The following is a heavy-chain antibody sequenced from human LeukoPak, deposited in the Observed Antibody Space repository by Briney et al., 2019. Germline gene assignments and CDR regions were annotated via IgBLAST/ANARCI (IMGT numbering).Heavy chain of an antibody. CDR1: GFTFLRHG. CDR2: ISASGGAT. CDR3: AKDLVPATAIPGFDY. D-gene: IGHD2-2*02. V-gene: IGHV3-23*01. Sequence: PGGSLRLSCAASGFTFLRHGMTWFRQAPGKGLEWVSGISASGGATYADSVKGRFTISRDNSKNTLYLQMNSLRAEDTAVYYCAKDLVPATAIPGFDYWGQGTLVTVSS. J-gene: IGHJ4*02.